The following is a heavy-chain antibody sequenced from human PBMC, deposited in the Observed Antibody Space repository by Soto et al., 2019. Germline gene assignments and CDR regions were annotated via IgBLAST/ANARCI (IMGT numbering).Heavy chain of an antibody. CDR2: ISAYNGNT. J-gene: IGHJ4*02. Sequence: ASLKVSCKASGYTFTSYGISWVRQAPGQGPEWMGWISAYNGNTNYAQKLQGRVTMTTDTSTSTAYMELRSLRSDDTAVYYCARGFLEWLSPSFDYWGQGTLVTVSS. V-gene: IGHV1-18*01. CDR1: GYTFTSYG. CDR3: ARGFLEWLSPSFDY. D-gene: IGHD3-3*01.